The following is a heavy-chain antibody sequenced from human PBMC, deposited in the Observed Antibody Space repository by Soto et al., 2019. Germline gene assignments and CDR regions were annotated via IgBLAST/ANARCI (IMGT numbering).Heavy chain of an antibody. V-gene: IGHV3-11*06. CDR2: ISPGSRYP. CDR3: VRGGGGGLFDP. Sequence: GGSLRLSCASSGFTFSYYYMSWIRQAPGKGLEWLSYISPGSRYPAYADSVKGRFTISRDNARRSLSLQMNSLTVDDTAIYYCVRGGGGGLFDPWGQGSMVTVSS. CDR1: GFTFSYYY. D-gene: IGHD2-15*01. J-gene: IGHJ5*02.